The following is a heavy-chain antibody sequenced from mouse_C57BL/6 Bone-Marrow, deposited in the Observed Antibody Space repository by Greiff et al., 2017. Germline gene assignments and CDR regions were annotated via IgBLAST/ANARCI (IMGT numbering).Heavy chain of an antibody. CDR1: GYAFTNYL. J-gene: IGHJ2*01. Sequence: VQLQQSGAELVRPGTSVKVSCKASGYAFTNYLLEWVKQRPGQGLEWIGVINPGSGGTNYNEKFKGKATLTADKSSSTAYMQLSSLTSEDSAVYFCARLLRYGGQGTTLTVSS. CDR3: ARLLRY. CDR2: INPGSGGT. D-gene: IGHD1-1*01. V-gene: IGHV1-54*01.